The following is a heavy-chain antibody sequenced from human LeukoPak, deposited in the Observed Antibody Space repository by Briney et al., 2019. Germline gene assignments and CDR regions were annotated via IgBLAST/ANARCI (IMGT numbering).Heavy chain of an antibody. V-gene: IGHV4-39*07. J-gene: IGHJ3*02. Sequence: PSETLSLTCTVSGGSISSSSYYWGWIRQPPGKGLEWLGEINHSGSTNYNPSLKRRVTISVDTSKNQFSLKLSSVTAADTAVYYCARDSVVVTAIRAFDIWGQGTMVTVSS. D-gene: IGHD2-21*02. CDR1: GGSISSSSYY. CDR3: ARDSVVVTAIRAFDI. CDR2: INHSGST.